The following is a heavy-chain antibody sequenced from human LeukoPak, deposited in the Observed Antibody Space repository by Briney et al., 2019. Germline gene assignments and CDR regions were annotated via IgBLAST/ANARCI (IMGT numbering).Heavy chain of an antibody. Sequence: PGGSLRLSCAASGFTFSSYNINWVRLAPGKGLEWVSSISTSSSYIYYADSVKGRFTISRDNAKNSLFLQMNSLRAEDTAVYYCARDATAPAGFYYFDYWGQGTLVTVSP. CDR1: GFTFSSYN. V-gene: IGHV3-21*01. CDR3: ARDATAPAGFYYFDY. CDR2: ISTSSSYI. J-gene: IGHJ4*02. D-gene: IGHD6-13*01.